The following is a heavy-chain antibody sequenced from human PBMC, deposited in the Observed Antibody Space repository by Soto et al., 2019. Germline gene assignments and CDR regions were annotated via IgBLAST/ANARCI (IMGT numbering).Heavy chain of an antibody. CDR3: AREVLADIASNWFDP. CDR2: IYYSGST. CDR1: GGSISSGGYY. J-gene: IGHJ5*02. V-gene: IGHV4-31*03. D-gene: IGHD2-15*01. Sequence: SETLSLTCTVSGGSISSGGYYWSWIRQHPGKGLEWIGYIYYSGSTYYNPSLKSRVTISVDTSKNQFSLKLSSVTAADTAVYYCAREVLADIASNWFDPWGQGTLVTVSS.